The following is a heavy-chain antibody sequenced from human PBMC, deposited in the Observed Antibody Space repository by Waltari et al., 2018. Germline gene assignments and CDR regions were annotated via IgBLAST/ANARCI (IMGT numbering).Heavy chain of an antibody. J-gene: IGHJ4*02. V-gene: IGHV3-23*01. D-gene: IGHD6-13*01. Sequence: EVQLLESGGILVQPGGSLRLSCVASGFAVSNYARTWVRQAPGERWAWVSLISFVGVNICDADPVTGRFTISRYNSKNTLYLQINSLTVSDTSFYYCAKEITAADAPYFFDYWGRGTLVTVSS. CDR1: GFAVSNYA. CDR2: ISFVGVNI. CDR3: AKEITAADAPYFFDY.